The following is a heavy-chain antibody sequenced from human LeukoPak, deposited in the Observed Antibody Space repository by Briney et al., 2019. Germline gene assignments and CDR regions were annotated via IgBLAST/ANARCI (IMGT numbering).Heavy chain of an antibody. Sequence: SETLSLTCTVSGGSISSYYWSWIRQPPGKGLEWIGYIYYSGSTNYNPSLKSRVTISVDTSKNQFSLKLSSVTAADTAVYYCARGGVRITIFEVVIIANYFDYWGQGTLVTVSS. D-gene: IGHD3-3*01. V-gene: IGHV4-59*12. CDR2: IYYSGST. CDR1: GGSISSYY. CDR3: ARGGVRITIFEVVIIANYFDY. J-gene: IGHJ4*02.